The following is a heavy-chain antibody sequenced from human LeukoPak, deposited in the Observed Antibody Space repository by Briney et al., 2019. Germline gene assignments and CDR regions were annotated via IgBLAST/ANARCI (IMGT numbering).Heavy chain of an antibody. D-gene: IGHD4-17*01. Sequence: GRSLRLSCAASGFTLSSYTMHWVRQAPGTGLEWVAVISYDGNNKYYADSVKGRFTISRDNSKNTLYLQMNGLRGEDTAVYYCARNPYYGDYVWGQGTRVTVSS. CDR2: ISYDGNNK. CDR1: GFTLSSYT. CDR3: ARNPYYGDYV. J-gene: IGHJ4*02. V-gene: IGHV3-30*01.